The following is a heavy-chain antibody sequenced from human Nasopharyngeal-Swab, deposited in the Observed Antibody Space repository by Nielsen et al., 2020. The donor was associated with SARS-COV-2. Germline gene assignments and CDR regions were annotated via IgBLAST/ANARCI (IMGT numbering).Heavy chain of an antibody. Sequence: ASVKVSCKASGYTFTSYAMHWVRQAPGQRLEWMGWINAGNGNTKYSLKFQGRVTITRDTSASTAYMELSSLRSEDTAVYYCARGVVAVAGPDFDYWGQGTLVTVSS. J-gene: IGHJ4*02. CDR2: INAGNGNT. V-gene: IGHV1-3*01. D-gene: IGHD6-19*01. CDR3: ARGVVAVAGPDFDY. CDR1: GYTFTSYA.